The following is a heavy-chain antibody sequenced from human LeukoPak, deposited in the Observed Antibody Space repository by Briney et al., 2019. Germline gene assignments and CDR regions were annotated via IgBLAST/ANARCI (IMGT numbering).Heavy chain of an antibody. D-gene: IGHD2-2*01. CDR2: IYYSGST. Sequence: PSETLSLTCTVSGGSISSGGYYWSWIRQHPGKGLEWIGYIYYSGSTYYNPSLKSRVTISVDTSKNQFSLKLSSVTAADTAVYYCARYGIGDQLAPQNYYYYGMDVWGQGTTVTVSS. CDR3: ARYGIGDQLAPQNYYYYGMDV. J-gene: IGHJ6*02. CDR1: GGSISSGGYY. V-gene: IGHV4-31*03.